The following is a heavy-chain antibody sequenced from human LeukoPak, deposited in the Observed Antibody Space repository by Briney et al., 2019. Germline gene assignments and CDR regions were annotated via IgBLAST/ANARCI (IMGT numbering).Heavy chain of an antibody. Sequence: GGSLRLSCAASGFTFDDYAMHWVRQAPGKGLEWVSGISWNSGSIGYADSVKGRFTISRDNAKNSLYLQMNSLRAEDTALYYCAKADIPQGYGFDYWGQGTLVTVSS. CDR2: ISWNSGSI. V-gene: IGHV3-9*01. D-gene: IGHD3-9*01. J-gene: IGHJ4*02. CDR3: AKADIPQGYGFDY. CDR1: GFTFDDYA.